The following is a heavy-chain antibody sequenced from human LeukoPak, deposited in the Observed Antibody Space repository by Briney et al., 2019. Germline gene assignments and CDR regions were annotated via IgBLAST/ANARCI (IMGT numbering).Heavy chain of an antibody. CDR2: IWYDGSNK. Sequence: GGSLRLSCAASGFTFSSYGMHWVRQAPGKGLEWVAVIWYDGSNKYYADSVKGRFTISRDNSKNTLYLQMNSLRAEDTAVYYCARAPDAFDIWGQGTMDTVSS. CDR1: GFTFSSYG. V-gene: IGHV3-33*01. J-gene: IGHJ3*02. CDR3: ARAPDAFDI.